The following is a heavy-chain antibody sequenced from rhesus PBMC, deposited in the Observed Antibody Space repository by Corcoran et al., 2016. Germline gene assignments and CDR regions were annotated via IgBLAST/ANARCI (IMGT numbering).Heavy chain of an antibody. J-gene: IGHJ4*01. CDR1: GVSIRGHF. V-gene: IGHV4-173*01. D-gene: IGHD1-44*01. CDR2: VSDVGII. Sequence: QVQLRESGPGLVQPSDTLSLTCAVSGVSIRGHFWSCIRQPPGQRLGWIGCVSDVGIIVYNPFLKSRVTIATDTCQNQFSLKLRSVTAADTAVYYCARGGPNSPDWGQGVLVTVSS. CDR3: ARGGPNSPD.